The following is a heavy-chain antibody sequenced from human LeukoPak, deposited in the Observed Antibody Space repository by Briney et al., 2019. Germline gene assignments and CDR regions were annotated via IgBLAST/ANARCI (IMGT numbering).Heavy chain of an antibody. D-gene: IGHD3-10*01. J-gene: IGHJ6*02. V-gene: IGHV1-24*01. CDR3: ATKSYSITMVRGVSPGDYYGMDV. CDR2: FDPEDGET. Sequence: ASLKLSCTVSGYTLTELSMHWVRQAPGKGHEWRGGFDPEDGETIYAQKFQGRVTMTEDTSTDTAYMELSSLRSEDTAVYYCATKSYSITMVRGVSPGDYYGMDVWGQGTTVPVS. CDR1: GYTLTELS.